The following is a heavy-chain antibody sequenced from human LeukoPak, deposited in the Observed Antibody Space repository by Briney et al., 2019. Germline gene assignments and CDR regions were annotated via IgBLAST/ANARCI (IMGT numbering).Heavy chain of an antibody. CDR1: GFTFRSSW. D-gene: IGHD3-10*02. CDR3: AELGITMIGGV. J-gene: IGHJ6*04. CDR2: INQDASDI. Sequence: PGGSLRLSCAASGFTFRSSWMSWVRQAPGKGLEWVATINQDASDISYVDSVKGRFTISRDNAKNSLYLQMNSLRAEDTAVYYCAELGITMIGGVWGKGTTVTISS. V-gene: IGHV3-7*01.